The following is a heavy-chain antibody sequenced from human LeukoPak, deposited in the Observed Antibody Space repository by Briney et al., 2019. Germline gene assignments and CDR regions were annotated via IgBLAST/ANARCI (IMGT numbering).Heavy chain of an antibody. CDR2: IYYSGYT. CDR1: GGSSSSSSYY. Sequence: SETLSPTCTVSGGSSSSSSYYWGWIRQPPGKGLEWIVSIYYSGYTYNNPSLKSRVTISVDTSKNQFSLKLSSVTAADTAVYYCAKYENAFDIWGQGTMVTVSS. V-gene: IGHV4-39*01. J-gene: IGHJ3*02. CDR3: AKYENAFDI. D-gene: IGHD2-8*01.